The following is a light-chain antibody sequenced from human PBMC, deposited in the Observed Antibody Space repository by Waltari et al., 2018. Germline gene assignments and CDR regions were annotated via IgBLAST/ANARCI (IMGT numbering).Light chain of an antibody. CDR3: QAWDSSTPYV. V-gene: IGLV3-1*01. CDR1: KLGDKY. J-gene: IGLJ1*01. Sequence: SYELTQPPSVSVSPGQTASITCSGDKLGDKYACWYQQKPGQSPVLVIYQDSKRPSGSPGRFSSSNSGNTAPLTISGTQAMDEADYYCQAWDSSTPYVFGTGTKVTVL. CDR2: QDS.